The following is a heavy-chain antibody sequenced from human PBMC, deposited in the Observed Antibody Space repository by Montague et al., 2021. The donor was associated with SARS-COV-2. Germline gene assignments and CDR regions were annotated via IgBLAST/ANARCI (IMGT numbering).Heavy chain of an antibody. Sequence: PALVKPTQTLTLTCTFSGFSLSTSGMCVSWIRRPPGKALEWLARXXWDDDKYYSTSLKTRLTISKDTSKNQVVLTMTNMDPVDTATYYCAREIAAAGPALDYWGQGTLVTVSS. CDR3: AREIAAAGPALDY. D-gene: IGHD6-13*01. CDR1: GFSLSTSGMC. CDR2: XXWDDDK. J-gene: IGHJ4*02. V-gene: IGHV2-70*11.